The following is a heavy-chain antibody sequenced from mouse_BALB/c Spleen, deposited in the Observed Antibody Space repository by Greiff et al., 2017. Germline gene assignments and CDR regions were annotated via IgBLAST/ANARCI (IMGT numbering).Heavy chain of an antibody. Sequence: EVQLQESGPGLVKPSQSLSLTCSVTGYSITSGYYWNWIRQFPGNKLEWMGYISYDGSNNYNPSLKNRISITRDTSKNQFFLKLNSVTTEDTATYYCARGYYDYVAYWGQGTLVTVSA. CDR2: ISYDGSN. CDR3: ARGYYDYVAY. CDR1: GYSITSGYY. J-gene: IGHJ3*01. V-gene: IGHV3-6*02. D-gene: IGHD2-4*01.